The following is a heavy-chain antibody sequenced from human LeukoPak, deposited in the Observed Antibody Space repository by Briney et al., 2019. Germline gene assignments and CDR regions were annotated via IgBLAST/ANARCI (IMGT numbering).Heavy chain of an antibody. CDR1: VGSVRSHY. CDR3: ARVNSGQALYWFFDL. J-gene: IGHJ2*01. CDR2: IHYSGTT. V-gene: IGHV4-59*02. Sequence: SSETLSLTCTVSVGSVRSHYCSWIRQPPGKGLEWIGYIHYSGTTYHNPSLKSRVTMSVDTSKTQVSLNVTSVTAADTAVYYCARVNSGQALYWFFDLWGRGTPVTVSS.